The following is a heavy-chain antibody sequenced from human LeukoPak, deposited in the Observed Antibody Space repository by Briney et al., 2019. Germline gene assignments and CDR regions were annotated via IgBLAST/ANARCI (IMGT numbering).Heavy chain of an antibody. Sequence: GGSLRLSCAASTFTFNNAWVNWVRQAPGKGLEWVSVIYSGGSTYYADSVKGRFTISRDNSKNTLYLQMNSLRAEDTAVYYCARDFNWAFDFWGQGILVTVSS. CDR2: IYSGGST. CDR3: ARDFNWAFDF. D-gene: IGHD1-1*01. V-gene: IGHV3-53*01. J-gene: IGHJ4*02. CDR1: TFTFNNAW.